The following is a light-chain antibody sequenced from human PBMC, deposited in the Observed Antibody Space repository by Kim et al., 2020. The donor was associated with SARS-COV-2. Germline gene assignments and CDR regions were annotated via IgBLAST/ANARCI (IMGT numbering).Light chain of an antibody. J-gene: IGKJ1*01. CDR1: QSVSSNY. CDR3: QQYGSSRT. Sequence: EIVLTQSPGTLSLSPGERATLSCRASQSVSSNYLAWYQQKYGQAPRLLIYGASSRATGIPDRFSGSGSGTDFTLTISRLEPEDFAVYYCQQYGSSRTFGQGTKVDIK. CDR2: GAS. V-gene: IGKV3-20*01.